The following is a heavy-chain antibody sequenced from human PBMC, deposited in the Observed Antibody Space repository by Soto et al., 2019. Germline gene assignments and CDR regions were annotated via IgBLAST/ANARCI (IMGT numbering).Heavy chain of an antibody. CDR3: ARERGSGWTFDY. V-gene: IGHV3-48*01. J-gene: IGHJ4*02. Sequence: EVQLVESGGDLVQPGGSLRLSCAASGFTFSTYSMNWVRQAPGKGLEWVSSISSSSTIYYADSVKGRFTISRDNVQNSLYLQMHSLRAEDTAVYYCARERGSGWTFDYWGQGTLVPVSS. CDR1: GFTFSTYS. CDR2: ISSSSTI. D-gene: IGHD6-19*01.